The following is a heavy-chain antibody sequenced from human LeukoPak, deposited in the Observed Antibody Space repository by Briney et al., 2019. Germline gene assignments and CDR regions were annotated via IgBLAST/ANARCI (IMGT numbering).Heavy chain of an antibody. D-gene: IGHD6-19*01. Sequence: GGSLRLSCAASGFTFNNYAMYWVRQAPGKGLERVSGVFGSGGSAHYADSVKDRFTISRDNSKNTAYLEINSLRAEDTAIYYCGKTTTGYSSGRYPGWPVDYWGQGTLVTVSS. J-gene: IGHJ4*02. CDR3: GKTTTGYSSGRYPGWPVDY. CDR1: GFTFNNYA. V-gene: IGHV3-23*01. CDR2: VFGSGGSA.